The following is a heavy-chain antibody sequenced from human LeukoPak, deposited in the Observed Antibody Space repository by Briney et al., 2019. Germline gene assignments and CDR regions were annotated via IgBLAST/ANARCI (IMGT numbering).Heavy chain of an antibody. CDR2: ISYDGSNK. Sequence: HPGRSLRLSCAASGFTFSSYAMHWVRQAPGKGLEWVAVISYDGSNKYYADSVKGRFTISRDNSKNTLYLQMNSLRAEDTAVYYCASGRDPYYYYGMDVWGQGTTVTVSS. J-gene: IGHJ6*02. CDR1: GFTFSSYA. V-gene: IGHV3-30*04. CDR3: ASGRDPYYYYGMDV.